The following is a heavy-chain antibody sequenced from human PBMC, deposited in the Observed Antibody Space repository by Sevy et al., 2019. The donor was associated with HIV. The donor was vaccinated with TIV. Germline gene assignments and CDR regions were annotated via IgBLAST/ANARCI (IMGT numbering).Heavy chain of an antibody. CDR2: ISSGGSTK. J-gene: IGHJ4*02. V-gene: IGHV3-11*01. CDR3: AREDRRREGEPYFDY. Sequence: GGSLRLSCAASAFTFSDHYRSWIRQAPGKGLEWVSFISSGGSTKYYGDSVRGRFTISRDNAKNSLYLQMNSLRAEDTAVYYCAREDRRREGEPYFDYWGQGTLVTVSS. D-gene: IGHD3-16*01. CDR1: AFTFSDHY.